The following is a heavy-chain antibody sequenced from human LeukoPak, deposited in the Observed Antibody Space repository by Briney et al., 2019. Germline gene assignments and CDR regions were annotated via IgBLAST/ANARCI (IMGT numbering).Heavy chain of an antibody. D-gene: IGHD6-6*01. V-gene: IGHV3-33*01. Sequence: QPGGSLRLSCAASGFTFSSYGMHWVRQAPGKGLEWVAVIWYDGSNKYYADSVKRRFTISRDNSKNTLYLQMNSLRAEDTAVYYCARPSSSYYFDYWGQGTLVTVSS. J-gene: IGHJ4*02. CDR3: ARPSSSYYFDY. CDR2: IWYDGSNK. CDR1: GFTFSSYG.